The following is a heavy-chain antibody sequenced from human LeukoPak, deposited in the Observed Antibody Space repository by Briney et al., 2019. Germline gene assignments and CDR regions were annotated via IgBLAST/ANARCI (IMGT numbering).Heavy chain of an antibody. CDR1: GYRFTSYE. CDR2: MNPNSGNT. D-gene: IGHD2-2*01. J-gene: IGHJ6*03. V-gene: IGHV1-8*01. Sequence: ASVKVSCKASGYRFTSYEINWVRQATGQGLEWMGWMNPNSGNTGYAQKFQGRVTMTRNTSISTAYMDLSSLRSEDTAVYYCARSIYCSSTSCYLNDLYYYYYYMDVWGKGTTVTVSS. CDR3: ARSIYCSSTSCYLNDLYYYYYYMDV.